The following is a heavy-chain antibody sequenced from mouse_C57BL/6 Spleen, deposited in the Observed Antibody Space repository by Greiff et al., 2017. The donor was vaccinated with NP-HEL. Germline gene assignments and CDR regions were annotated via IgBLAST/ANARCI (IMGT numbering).Heavy chain of an antibody. V-gene: IGHV1-69*01. CDR3: ARSNFPGSSFDY. Sequence: QVQLQQPGAELVMPGASVKLSCKASGYTFTSYWMHWVKQRPGQGLEWIGEIDPSDSYTNYNQKFKGKSTLTLDKSYSTAYMQLSSLTSEDSAVYYCARSNFPGSSFDYWGQGTTLTVSS. D-gene: IGHD1-1*01. J-gene: IGHJ2*01. CDR2: IDPSDSYT. CDR1: GYTFTSYW.